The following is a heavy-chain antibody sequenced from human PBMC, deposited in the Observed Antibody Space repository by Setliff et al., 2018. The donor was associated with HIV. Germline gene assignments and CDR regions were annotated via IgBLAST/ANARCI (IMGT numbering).Heavy chain of an antibody. CDR2: ILGIFGTT. CDR3: ARGTAMVTTDAFDI. J-gene: IGHJ3*02. Sequence: GASVKVSCKTSGDAFNSNAISWVRQAPGQGLEWMGGILGIFGTTYYAQKFQGRVTITTDESTRTSYMELSSLRSEDTAVYYCARGTAMVTTDAFDIWGQGTMVTVSS. V-gene: IGHV1-69*05. D-gene: IGHD5-18*01. CDR1: GDAFNSNA.